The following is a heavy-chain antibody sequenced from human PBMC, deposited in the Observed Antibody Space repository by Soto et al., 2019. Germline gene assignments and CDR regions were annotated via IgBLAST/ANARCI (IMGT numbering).Heavy chain of an antibody. V-gene: IGHV4-59*01. CDR2: IYHSGST. CDR1: GGSITSYF. Sequence: SETLSLTCTVSGGSITSYFWSWIRQPPGKGLEWIGYIYHSGSTNYNPSLKSRVTILVDTSNKQFSLRLSSVTAADTAMYYCARLNYYDSTGSIDYWGQGTLVTVSS. J-gene: IGHJ4*02. CDR3: ARLNYYDSTGSIDY. D-gene: IGHD3-22*01.